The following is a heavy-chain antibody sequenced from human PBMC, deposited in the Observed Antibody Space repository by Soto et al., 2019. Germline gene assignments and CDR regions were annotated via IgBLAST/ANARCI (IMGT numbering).Heavy chain of an antibody. CDR3: ARAPHWIQGGMDV. V-gene: IGHV1-69*01. Sequence: QVQLVQSGDEVKTPWSSVKVSCKASGVPFSSCAISWVRQAPGQGLEWMGGIIPIFGTANYAQKFQGRVTITADESTSTAYMELSSLRSEDTAVYYCARAPHWIQGGMDVWGQGTTVTVSS. CDR1: GVPFSSCA. J-gene: IGHJ6*02. D-gene: IGHD5-18*01. CDR2: IIPIFGTA.